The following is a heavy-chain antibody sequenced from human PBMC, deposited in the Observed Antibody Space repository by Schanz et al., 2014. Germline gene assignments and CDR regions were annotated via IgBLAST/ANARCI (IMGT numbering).Heavy chain of an antibody. Sequence: EVQLAESGGGLVQPGGSLRLSCAASGFNFSDYAMCWVRQAPGKGLEWVSAISGSGGSTYYADSVKGRFTISRDNAKNTLYLQMNSLRAEDTAVYYCARPALWFGDNCFDPWGQGTLVTVSS. D-gene: IGHD3-10*01. J-gene: IGHJ5*02. CDR3: ARPALWFGDNCFDP. CDR1: GFNFSDYA. CDR2: ISGSGGST. V-gene: IGHV3-23*04.